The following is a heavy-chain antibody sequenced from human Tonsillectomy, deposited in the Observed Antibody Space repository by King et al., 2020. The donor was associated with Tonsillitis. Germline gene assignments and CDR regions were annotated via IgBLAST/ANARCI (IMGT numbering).Heavy chain of an antibody. D-gene: IGHD6-19*01. CDR1: GFTFSNYG. CDR3: ASSAYCFDY. CDR2: ISYDGSNT. Sequence: VQLVESGGGVVQPGRSLRLSCAASGFTFSNYGMHWVRQAPGKGLEWVAVISYDGSNTYYADSVKGRFTISRDNSKNTLYLQMNSLRAVDTAVYYCASSAYCFDYWGQGTLVTVSS. J-gene: IGHJ4*02. V-gene: IGHV3-33*05.